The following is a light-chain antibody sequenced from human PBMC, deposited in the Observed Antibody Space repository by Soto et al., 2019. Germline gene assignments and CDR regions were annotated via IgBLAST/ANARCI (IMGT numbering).Light chain of an antibody. CDR3: QQRSNWIT. CDR1: QYINTR. V-gene: IGKV3-11*01. Sequence: EIVLTQSPATLSSFPGDRVTLSCRASQYINTRLAWYQHRPGQAPRLLIYEASNRATGIPARFSGSGSGTDFTLTISSLEPEDFAVYYCQQRSNWITFGQGTRLEI. CDR2: EAS. J-gene: IGKJ5*01.